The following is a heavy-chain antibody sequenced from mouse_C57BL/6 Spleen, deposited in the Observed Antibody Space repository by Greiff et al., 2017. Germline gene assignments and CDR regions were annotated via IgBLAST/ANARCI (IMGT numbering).Heavy chain of an antibody. Sequence: EVKVVESGGGLVQPKGSLKLSCAASGFSFNTYAMNWVRQAPGKGLEWVARIRSKSNNYATYYADSVKDRFTISRDDSESMLYLQMNNLKTEDTAMYYGVSALYPGAWFAYWGQGTLVTVSA. CDR1: GFSFNTYA. CDR2: IRSKSNNYAT. CDR3: VSALYPGAWFAY. D-gene: IGHD2-12*01. V-gene: IGHV10-1*01. J-gene: IGHJ3*01.